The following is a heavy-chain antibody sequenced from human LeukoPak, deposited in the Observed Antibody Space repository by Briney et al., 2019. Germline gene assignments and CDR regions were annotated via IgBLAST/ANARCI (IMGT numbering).Heavy chain of an antibody. Sequence: KPSETLSLTCAVYGGSFSGYYWSWIRQPPGKGLEWIGEINHSGSTNYNPSLKSRVTISVDTSKNQFSLKLSSVTAADTAVYYCARDTTGTTFDYWGQGTLVTVSS. J-gene: IGHJ4*02. V-gene: IGHV4-34*01. D-gene: IGHD1-1*01. CDR1: GGSFSGYY. CDR2: INHSGST. CDR3: ARDTTGTTFDY.